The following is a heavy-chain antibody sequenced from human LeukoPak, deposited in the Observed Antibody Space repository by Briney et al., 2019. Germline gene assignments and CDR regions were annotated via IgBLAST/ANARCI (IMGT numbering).Heavy chain of an antibody. CDR3: ARDLYGLGVVPAAIPGY. CDR2: IDPNTGST. Sequence: GASVKVSCKASGYTFTTYYIHWVRQAPGQGLEWMGMIDPNTGSTSFAQKFQGGVTMTRDTSISTAYMELSRLRSDDTAVYYCARDLYGLGVVPAAIPGYWGQGTLVTVSS. CDR1: GYTFTTYY. D-gene: IGHD2-2*02. J-gene: IGHJ4*02. V-gene: IGHV1-46*01.